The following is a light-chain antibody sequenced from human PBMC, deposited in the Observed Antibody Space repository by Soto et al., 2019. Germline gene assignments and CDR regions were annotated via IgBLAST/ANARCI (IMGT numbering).Light chain of an antibody. J-gene: IGKJ1*01. CDR2: AAS. CDR1: QGINSY. V-gene: IGKV1-9*01. CDR3: QQLNSYTWT. Sequence: DIQLTQSPSFLSASVGDRITITCRASQGINSYLAWYQQKPGKAPKLLIYAASTLQSGVPSRFSGSGFGIEFTLTISSLQPEDFATYYCQQLNSYTWTFGQGTKVEIK.